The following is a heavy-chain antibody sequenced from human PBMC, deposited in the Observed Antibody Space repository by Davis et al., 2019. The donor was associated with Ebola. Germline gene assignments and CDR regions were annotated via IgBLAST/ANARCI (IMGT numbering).Heavy chain of an antibody. J-gene: IGHJ4*02. CDR2: IDPSDSYT. D-gene: IGHD3-10*01. Sequence: GESLKISCKGSGYSFTSYWISWVRQMPGKGLEWMGRIDPSDSYTNYSPSFQGHVTISADKSISTAYLQWSSLKASDTAMYYCTSGGVKYGSGQYWGQGTLVTVSS. CDR1: GYSFTSYW. CDR3: TSGGVKYGSGQY. V-gene: IGHV5-10-1*01.